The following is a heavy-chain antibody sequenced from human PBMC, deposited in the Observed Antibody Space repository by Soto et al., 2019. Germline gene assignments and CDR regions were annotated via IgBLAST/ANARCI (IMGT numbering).Heavy chain of an antibody. D-gene: IGHD5-12*01. CDR1: GGSFSGYY. CDR2: INHSGST. V-gene: IGHV4-34*01. J-gene: IGHJ4*02. Sequence: SETLSLICAVYGGSFSGYYWSWIRQPPGKGLEWIGEINHSGSTNYNPSLKSRVTISVDTSKNQFSLKLSSVTAADTAVYYCARMGGYDDIDYWGQGTLVTVSS. CDR3: ARMGGYDDIDY.